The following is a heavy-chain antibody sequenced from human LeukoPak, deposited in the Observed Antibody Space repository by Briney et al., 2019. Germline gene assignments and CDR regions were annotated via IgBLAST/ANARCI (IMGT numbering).Heavy chain of an antibody. J-gene: IGHJ3*02. Sequence: ASVKLSCKASGYSFTGYYMHWVRQAPGQGLEWMGWINPNTGGTAYAQRFQGSVTMTRDTSISTAYMELSRLRSDGTAVYYCAPSSNWATHDKAFDIWGQGTMVAVSS. CDR2: INPNTGGT. CDR3: APSSNWATHDKAFDI. CDR1: GYSFTGYY. V-gene: IGHV1-2*02. D-gene: IGHD7-27*01.